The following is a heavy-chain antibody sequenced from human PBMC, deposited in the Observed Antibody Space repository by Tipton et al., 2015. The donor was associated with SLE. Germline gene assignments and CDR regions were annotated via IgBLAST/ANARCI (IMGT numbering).Heavy chain of an antibody. CDR3: ARDAPGEINAFDI. Sequence: TLSLTCTVSGGSISSGGYYWSWIRQHPGKGLEWIGYIYYSGSTYYNPSHKSRVTISVDTSKNQFSLKLSSVTAADTAVYYCARDAPGEINAFDIWGQGTMVTVSS. CDR2: IYYSGST. V-gene: IGHV4-31*03. J-gene: IGHJ3*02. D-gene: IGHD3-10*01. CDR1: GGSISSGGYY.